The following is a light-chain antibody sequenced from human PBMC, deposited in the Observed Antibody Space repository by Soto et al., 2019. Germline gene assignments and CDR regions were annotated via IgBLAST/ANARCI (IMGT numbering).Light chain of an antibody. CDR2: MYSVGSH. CDR1: SGHSSYS. V-gene: IGLV4-69*01. Sequence: QLVLTQSPSASASLGDSVKLTCTLSSGHSSYSIAWHQQQPEKGHRSLMRMYSVGSHSKGDGIPDRFSDSSSGAALYITISSLQSEDEYDYYCQTWGFGIQIFGGGTKLTVL. CDR3: QTWGFGIQI. J-gene: IGLJ2*01.